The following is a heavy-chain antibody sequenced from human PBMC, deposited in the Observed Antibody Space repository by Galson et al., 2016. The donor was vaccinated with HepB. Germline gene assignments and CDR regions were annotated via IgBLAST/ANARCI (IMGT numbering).Heavy chain of an antibody. D-gene: IGHD2-15*01. CDR3: ARDSEWCD. CDR2: IKPDGGEK. CDR1: GFTFSSFW. V-gene: IGHV3-7*01. J-gene: IGHJ4*02. Sequence: SLRLSCAASGFTFSSFWMTWVRQAPGKGLEWLATIKPDGGEKYYADSVKGRFTVSRDNANNLLYLQMNSLRVDDAAVYYCARDSEWCDWGQGTRVTVSS.